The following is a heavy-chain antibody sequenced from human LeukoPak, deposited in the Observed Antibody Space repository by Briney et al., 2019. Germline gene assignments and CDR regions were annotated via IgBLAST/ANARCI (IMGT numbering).Heavy chain of an antibody. CDR3: AREGVLDAFDI. CDR2: IYSGGST. CDR1: GFTVSSNY. D-gene: IGHD2-8*01. Sequence: GGSLRLSCAASGFTVSSNYMSWVRQAPGKGLEWVSIIYSGGSTYYADSVKGRFTISGDNSKNTLYLQMNSLRAEDTAVYYCAREGVLDAFDIWGQGTMVTVSS. J-gene: IGHJ3*02. V-gene: IGHV3-66*01.